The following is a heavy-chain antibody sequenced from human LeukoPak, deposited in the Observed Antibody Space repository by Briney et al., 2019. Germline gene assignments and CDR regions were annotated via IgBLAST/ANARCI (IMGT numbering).Heavy chain of an antibody. CDR3: AKDYCSSTTCYYNY. CDR1: GFTYDDYA. D-gene: IGHD2-2*01. CDR2: ISWNSGNI. J-gene: IGHJ4*02. V-gene: IGHV3-9*01. Sequence: PGGSLRLSCAASGFTYDDYAMHWVRQAPGKGLEWVSGISWNSGNIGYADSVKGRFTISRDNAKTSLFLQMNSLRAEDTALYYCAKDYCSSTTCYYNYWGQGTLVTVPS.